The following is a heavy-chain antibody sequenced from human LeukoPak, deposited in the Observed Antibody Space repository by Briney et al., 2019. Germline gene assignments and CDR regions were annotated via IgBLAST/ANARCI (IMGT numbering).Heavy chain of an antibody. V-gene: IGHV1-46*01. CDR1: GYTFISYY. D-gene: IGHD2-2*02. CDR3: ASAPGGRYCSSTSCYRGFDP. CDR2: INPSGGST. Sequence: ASVKVSCKASGYTFISYYMHWVRQAPGQGLEWMGVINPSGGSTSYAQKFQGRVTITADESTSTAYMELSSLRSEDTAVYYCASAPGGRYCSSTSCYRGFDPWGQGTLVTVSS. J-gene: IGHJ5*02.